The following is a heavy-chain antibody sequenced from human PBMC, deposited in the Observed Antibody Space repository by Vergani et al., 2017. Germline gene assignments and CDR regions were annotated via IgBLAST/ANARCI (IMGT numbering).Heavy chain of an antibody. D-gene: IGHD4-11*01. J-gene: IGHJ4*01. V-gene: IGHV3-15*01. CDR1: GITFKNAW. CDR3: YTDYHYY. CDR2: IRSKNDGGTA. Sequence: EVQVVESGGGLIKPGGSLRLSCVVSGITFKNAWINWVRQAPGKGLEWIGRIRSKNDGGTADYAAPLKGRFTISRDDSKDSAFLLVNNLKTEDTAVYFCYTDYHYYWGQGTLVTGSS.